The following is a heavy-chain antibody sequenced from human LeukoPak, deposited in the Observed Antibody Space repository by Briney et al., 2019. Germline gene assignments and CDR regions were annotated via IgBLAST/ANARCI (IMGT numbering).Heavy chain of an antibody. CDR2: FDPEKGET. Sequence: ASVKVSCKVSGYTLTELAMHWVRQAPGKGLEWIGGFDPEKGETIYTQQLQGRLTMTEDTSTDTAYMELSSLTSEDTAVYYCARASSDNTAMATPFAYWGQGTLVTVSS. J-gene: IGHJ4*02. CDR3: ARASSDNTAMATPFAY. V-gene: IGHV1-24*01. D-gene: IGHD5-18*01. CDR1: GYTLTELA.